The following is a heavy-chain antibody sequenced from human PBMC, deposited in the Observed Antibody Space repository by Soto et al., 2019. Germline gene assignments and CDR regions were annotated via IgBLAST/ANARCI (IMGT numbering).Heavy chain of an antibody. CDR1: GYTFTSYD. V-gene: IGHV1-18*01. J-gene: IGHJ5*02. Sequence: SVKVSCKASGYTFTSYDISWVRQAPGQGLEWMGWISTYNGNTNYAQKLQGRVTMTTDTSTSTAYMELRSLRSDDTAVYYCARGFRVAATRWWFDPWGQGTLVTV. CDR3: ARGFRVAATRWWFDP. CDR2: ISTYNGNT. D-gene: IGHD2-15*01.